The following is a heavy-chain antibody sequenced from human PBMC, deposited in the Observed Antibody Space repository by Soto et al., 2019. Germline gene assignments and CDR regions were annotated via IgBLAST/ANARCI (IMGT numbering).Heavy chain of an antibody. Sequence: GESLRLSCAASGFTFSSYSMNWVRQAPGKGLEWVSSISSSSSYIYYADSVKGRFTISRDNAKNSLYLQMNSLRAEDTAVYYCARDLNQLLLYYFDYWGQGTLVTVSS. V-gene: IGHV3-21*01. CDR3: ARDLNQLLLYYFDY. J-gene: IGHJ4*02. D-gene: IGHD2-2*01. CDR2: ISSSSSYI. CDR1: GFTFSSYS.